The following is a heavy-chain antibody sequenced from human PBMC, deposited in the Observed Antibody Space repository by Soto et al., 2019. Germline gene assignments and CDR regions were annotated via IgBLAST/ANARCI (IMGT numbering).Heavy chain of an antibody. Sequence: PGGSLRLSCAASGFTFGSYGMHWVRQTPGKGLEWVAVISYDGSNKYYADSVKGRFTISRDNSKNTLYLQMNSLRAEDTAVYYCAKEWVYDSSGWSFDYWGQGP. V-gene: IGHV3-30*18. D-gene: IGHD3-22*01. CDR2: ISYDGSNK. CDR3: AKEWVYDSSGWSFDY. J-gene: IGHJ4*02. CDR1: GFTFGSYG.